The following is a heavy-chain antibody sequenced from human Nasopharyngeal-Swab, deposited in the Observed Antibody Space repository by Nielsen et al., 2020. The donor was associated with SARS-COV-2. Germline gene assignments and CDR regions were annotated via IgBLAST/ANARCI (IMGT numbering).Heavy chain of an antibody. Sequence: GESLKISCAASGFTFTSYWMSWVRQAPGKGLEWVANIKQDGSEKYYVDSVKGRFTTASDNAHISLYLQMNSLRAEDTAVYYSARLPPTPLSFDYWGQGTLVTVSS. CDR2: IKQDGSEK. CDR1: GFTFTSYW. D-gene: IGHD5-18*01. V-gene: IGHV3-7*01. CDR3: ARLPPTPLSFDY. J-gene: IGHJ4*02.